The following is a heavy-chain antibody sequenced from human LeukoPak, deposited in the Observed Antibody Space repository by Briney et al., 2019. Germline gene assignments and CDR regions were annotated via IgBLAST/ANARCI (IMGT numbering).Heavy chain of an antibody. D-gene: IGHD3-10*01. J-gene: IGHJ6*03. V-gene: IGHV1-69*04. CDR3: ARDRPLREGYYGSGTASGDYMDV. Sequence: GASVKVSCKASGGTFLGGTFNNYAINWVRQAPGQGLEWVGRIIPSLGIANYPQKFQGRVTITADESTSTAYMELSSLRSEDTAVYYCARDRPLREGYYGSGTASGDYMDVWGKGTTVTVSS. CDR2: IIPSLGIA. CDR1: GGTFLGGTFNNYA.